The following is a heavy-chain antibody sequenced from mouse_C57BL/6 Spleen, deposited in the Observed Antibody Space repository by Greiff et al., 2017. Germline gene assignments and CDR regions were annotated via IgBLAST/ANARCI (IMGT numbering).Heavy chain of an antibody. Sequence: VQLQQSGPELVKPGASVKISCKASGYAFSSSWMNWVKQRPGKGLEWIGRIYPGDGDTNYNGKFKGKATLTADNSSSTSYMQLSSLTSEDSAVYLCASDGLVFAYWGQGTLVTVSA. D-gene: IGHD3-3*01. CDR1: GYAFSSSW. CDR2: IYPGDGDT. V-gene: IGHV1-82*01. CDR3: ASDGLVFAY. J-gene: IGHJ3*01.